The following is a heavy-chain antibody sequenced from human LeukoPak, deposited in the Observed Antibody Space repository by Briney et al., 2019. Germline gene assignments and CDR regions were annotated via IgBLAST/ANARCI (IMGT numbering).Heavy chain of an antibody. Sequence: GGSLRLSCAASGFTFSSYEMNWVRQAPGKGLEWVSYISSSGSTIYYADSVKGRFTISRDNAKNSLHLQMNSLRAEDTAVYYCARGSSAGGNNWFDPWGQGTLVTVSS. J-gene: IGHJ5*02. CDR1: GFTFSSYE. V-gene: IGHV3-48*03. D-gene: IGHD1-26*01. CDR2: ISSSGSTI. CDR3: ARGSSAGGNNWFDP.